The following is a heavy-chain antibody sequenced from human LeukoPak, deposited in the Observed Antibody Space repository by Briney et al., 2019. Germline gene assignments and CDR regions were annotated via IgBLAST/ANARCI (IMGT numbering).Heavy chain of an antibody. Sequence: GGSLRLSCAASGFTFDDYAMHWVRQAPGKGLEWVSGISWNSGSIGYADSVKGRFTISGDNAKNPLYLQMNSLRAEDTALYYCAKGSVAGTYFDYWGQGTLVTVSS. CDR3: AKGSVAGTYFDY. CDR1: GFTFDDYA. J-gene: IGHJ4*02. V-gene: IGHV3-9*01. CDR2: ISWNSGSI. D-gene: IGHD6-19*01.